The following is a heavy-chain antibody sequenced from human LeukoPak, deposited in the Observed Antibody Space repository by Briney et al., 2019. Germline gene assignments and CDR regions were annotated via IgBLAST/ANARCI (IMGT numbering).Heavy chain of an antibody. D-gene: IGHD6-19*01. J-gene: IGHJ4*02. CDR1: GYTFTTYS. CDR2: INAGNGNT. Sequence: GASVKASCKASGYTFTTYSMHWVRQAPGQRLEWMGWINAGNGNTKYSQRFQGRVTITRDTSASTDYMELSSLRSEDTAVYYCASPPEEAVAGPDALHYWGQGTLVTVSS. CDR3: ASPPEEAVAGPDALHY. V-gene: IGHV1-3*01.